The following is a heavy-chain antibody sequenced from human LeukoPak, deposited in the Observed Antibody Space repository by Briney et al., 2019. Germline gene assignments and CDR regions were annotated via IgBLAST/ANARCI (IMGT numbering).Heavy chain of an antibody. D-gene: IGHD4-17*01. CDR3: TRGDYGAYGYDAFDI. CDR2: INSDGSST. J-gene: IGHJ3*02. Sequence: PGGSLRLSCAASGFTFSSYWMSWVRQAPGKGLVWVSRINSDGSSTSYADSVKGRFTISRDNAKNTLYLQMNSLRAEDTAMYYCTRGDYGAYGYDAFDIWGQGTMVTVSS. V-gene: IGHV3-74*01. CDR1: GFTFSSYW.